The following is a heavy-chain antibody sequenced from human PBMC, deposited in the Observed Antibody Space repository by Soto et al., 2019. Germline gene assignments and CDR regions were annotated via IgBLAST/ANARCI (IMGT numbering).Heavy chain of an antibody. CDR3: ARGELATITASDY. CDR1: GFTFSSYW. Sequence: EVQLVESGGGLVQPGGSLRLSCAASGFTFSSYWMHWVRQVPGKGVVWVSRINNDGSSTNYADSVKGRFTISRDYAKNILYLQMNSLRAEDTAVYYCARGELATITASDYWGQGTLVTVSS. CDR2: INNDGSST. V-gene: IGHV3-74*01. D-gene: IGHD5-12*01. J-gene: IGHJ4*02.